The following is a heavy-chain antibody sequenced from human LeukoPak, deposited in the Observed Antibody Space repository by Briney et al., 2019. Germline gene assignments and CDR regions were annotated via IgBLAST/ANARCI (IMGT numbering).Heavy chain of an antibody. J-gene: IGHJ5*02. V-gene: IGHV3-23*01. CDR2: ISGSGGST. D-gene: IGHD3-16*01. CDR3: AKGPWGIAGFDP. CDR1: GFTFSSYA. Sequence: GGSLRLXCAASGFTFSSYAMRWVRQAPGKGLEWVSAISGSGGSTYYADSVKGRFTISRDNSKNTLYLQMNSLRAEDTAVYYCAKGPWGIAGFDPWGQGTLVTVSS.